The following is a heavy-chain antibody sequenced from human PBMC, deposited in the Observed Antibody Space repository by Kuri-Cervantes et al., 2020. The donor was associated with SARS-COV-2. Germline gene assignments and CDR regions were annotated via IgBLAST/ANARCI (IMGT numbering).Heavy chain of an antibody. CDR1: GFTFSLFA. V-gene: IGHV3-23*01. CDR3: AADCSGGSCYSGGFDY. D-gene: IGHD2-15*01. J-gene: IGHJ4*02. CDR2: VRGDGGST. Sequence: GGSLRLSCEGTGFTFSLFAMSWVRQVPGRGLQWVSAVRGDGGSTYYADSVKGRFTISRDNSKNTLYLQMNSLRAEDTAVYYCAADCSGGSCYSGGFDYWGQGTLVTVSS.